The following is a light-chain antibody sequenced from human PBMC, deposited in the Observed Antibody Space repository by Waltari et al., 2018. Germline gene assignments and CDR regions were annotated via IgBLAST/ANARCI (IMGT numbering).Light chain of an antibody. CDR2: DVS. V-gene: IGLV2-14*03. Sequence: QSALTQPASVSGSPGQSITLSCTGAFSDVGAYNYVSWYRQLPGEAPKLLIYDVSHRPSGVSDRLSGSESGNTDSLTISGLQPEDEADYFCSSYTTRGTWVFGGGTKLTVL. CDR3: SSYTTRGTWV. CDR1: FSDVGAYNY. J-gene: IGLJ3*02.